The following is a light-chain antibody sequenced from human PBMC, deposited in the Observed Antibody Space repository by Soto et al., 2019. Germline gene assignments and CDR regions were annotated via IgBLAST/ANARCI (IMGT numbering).Light chain of an antibody. CDR2: DAS. CDR3: QHYNSYSEA. J-gene: IGKJ1*01. Sequence: DIQMTQSPSTLSASVGDTVTITCRASQTISGWLAWYQQRPGKAPNLLIFDASTLESGVPSRFSGSGSGTTFTLTISSLQSDDFAVYYCQHYNSYSEAFGQGTKVDIK. V-gene: IGKV1-5*01. CDR1: QTISGW.